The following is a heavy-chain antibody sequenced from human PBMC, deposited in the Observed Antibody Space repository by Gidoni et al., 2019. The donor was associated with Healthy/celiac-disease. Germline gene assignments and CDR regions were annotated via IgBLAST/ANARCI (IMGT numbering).Heavy chain of an antibody. D-gene: IGHD6-13*01. CDR3: ARVGWAAADTDY. CDR1: GFTFSSYS. Sequence: EVQLVESGGGLVKPGGSLRLSCAAYGFTFSSYSMNWVRQAPGKGLEWVSSISSSSSYIYYADSVKGRFTISRDNAKNSLYLQMNSLRAEDTAVYYCARVGWAAADTDYWGQGTLVTVSS. J-gene: IGHJ4*02. V-gene: IGHV3-21*01. CDR2: ISSSSSYI.